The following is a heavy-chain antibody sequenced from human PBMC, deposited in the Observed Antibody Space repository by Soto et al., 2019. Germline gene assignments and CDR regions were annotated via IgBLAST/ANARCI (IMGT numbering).Heavy chain of an antibody. CDR1: GYRFTSYW. J-gene: IGHJ4*02. V-gene: IGHV5-51*01. Sequence: GESLKISCKGSGYRFTSYWIGWVRPMPGKGLEWMGIIYPGDSDTRYSPSFQGQVTISADKSISTAYLQWSSLKASDTAMYYCASSPGYYDILTGYYYWGQGTLVTVSS. D-gene: IGHD3-9*01. CDR2: IYPGDSDT. CDR3: ASSPGYYDILTGYYY.